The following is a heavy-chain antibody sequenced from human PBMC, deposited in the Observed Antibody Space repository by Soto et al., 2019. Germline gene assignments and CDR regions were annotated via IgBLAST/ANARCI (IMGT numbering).Heavy chain of an antibody. CDR2: INPNSGGT. D-gene: IGHD2-2*02. Sequence: ASVKVSCKASKYTFSGNYMHWVRHAPGQGLEWMGWINPNSGGTNYAQKFLGRVTMTSDTSISTAYMELSWLRSDDTAVYYCARGGETIPSPGCRSSFDPWGQGTLVTVSS. CDR3: ARGGETIPSPGCRSSFDP. V-gene: IGHV1-2*02. CDR1: KYTFSGNY. J-gene: IGHJ5*02.